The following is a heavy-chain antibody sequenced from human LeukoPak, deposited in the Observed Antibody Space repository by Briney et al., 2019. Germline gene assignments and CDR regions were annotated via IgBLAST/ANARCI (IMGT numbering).Heavy chain of an antibody. V-gene: IGHV1-18*01. CDR2: ISVYNGNT. D-gene: IGHD3-3*01. Sequence: ASVKVSCKASGYTFTSYGISWVRQAPGQGLEWMGWISVYNGNTKYAQKLQGRVTMTTDTSTSTAYMELRSLRSDDTAVYYCAREQREHDFWSGYHYFDYWGQGTLVTVSS. CDR3: AREQREHDFWSGYHYFDY. J-gene: IGHJ4*02. CDR1: GYTFTSYG.